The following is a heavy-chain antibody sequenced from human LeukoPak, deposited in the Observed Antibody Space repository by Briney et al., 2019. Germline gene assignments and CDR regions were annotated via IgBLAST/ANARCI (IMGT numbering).Heavy chain of an antibody. V-gene: IGHV3-48*01. D-gene: IGHD3-22*01. CDR3: AKDYYDSSGYYP. CDR2: ISSSSSTI. Sequence: QTGGSLRLSCAASGFTFSSYSMNWVRQAPGKGLEWVSYISSSSSTIYYADSVKGRFTISRDNSKNTLYLQMNSLRAEDTAVYYCAKDYYDSSGYYPWGQGTLVTVSS. J-gene: IGHJ5*02. CDR1: GFTFSSYS.